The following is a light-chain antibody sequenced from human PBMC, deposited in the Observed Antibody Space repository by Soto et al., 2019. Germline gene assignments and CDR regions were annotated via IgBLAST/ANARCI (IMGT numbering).Light chain of an antibody. V-gene: IGLV2-14*01. J-gene: IGLJ3*02. CDR2: DVS. CDR1: SSDVGAYNY. Sequence: QSALTQPASVYGSPGQSITISCTGTSSDVGAYNYVSWYQQHPGKAPKLMIFDVSNRPSGVSNRFSGSKSGNTASLTISGLQAEDEADYYCSSYTTATTMVFGGGTKLT. CDR3: SSYTTATTMV.